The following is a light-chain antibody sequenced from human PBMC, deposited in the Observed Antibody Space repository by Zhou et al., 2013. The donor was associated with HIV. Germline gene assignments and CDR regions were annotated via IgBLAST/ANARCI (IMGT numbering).Light chain of an antibody. V-gene: IGKV3-15*01. Sequence: EIVMTQSPVTLSVSPGERATLSCRASQSVRSLLAWYQQKPGQAPRLLIYGASTRATGIPARFSGSGSETEFTLTISSLEPEDFAVYYCQQRSNWPPYTFGQGTKLEIK. J-gene: IGKJ2*01. CDR2: GAS. CDR3: QQRSNWPPYT. CDR1: QSVRSL.